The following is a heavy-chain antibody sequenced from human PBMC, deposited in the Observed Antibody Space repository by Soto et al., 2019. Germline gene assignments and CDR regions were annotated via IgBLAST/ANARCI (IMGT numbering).Heavy chain of an antibody. Sequence: PSETLSLTCAVYGGSFSGYYWSWIRQPPGKGLEWIGEINHSGSTNYNPSLKSRVTISVDTSKNQFSLKLSSVTAADTAVYYCARGPHIVVVTDIRGPYYYGMDVWRKGTTVTVSS. V-gene: IGHV4-34*01. D-gene: IGHD2-21*02. CDR1: GGSFSGYY. CDR2: INHSGST. CDR3: ARGPHIVVVTDIRGPYYYGMDV. J-gene: IGHJ6*04.